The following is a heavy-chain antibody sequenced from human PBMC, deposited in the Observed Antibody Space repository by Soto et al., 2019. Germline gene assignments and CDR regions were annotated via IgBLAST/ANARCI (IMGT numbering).Heavy chain of an antibody. CDR1: GFSLRSDW. CDR3: GTDRWGGAFDM. Sequence: SLRLSCAAIGFSLRSDWMAWVRQIPGKGLEFVANIKEDGSVKNYVDSVKGRFSISRDNDKNSLYLQMNSLRAEDTAVYYCGTDRWGGAFDMWGQGTTVTVSS. J-gene: IGHJ3*02. V-gene: IGHV3-7*01. D-gene: IGHD3-10*01. CDR2: IKEDGSVK.